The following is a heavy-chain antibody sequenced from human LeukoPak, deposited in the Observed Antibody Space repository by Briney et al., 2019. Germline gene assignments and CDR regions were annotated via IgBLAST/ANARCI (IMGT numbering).Heavy chain of an antibody. CDR3: AGGNWYIRGWS. CDR1: GDSVSNNTAV. D-gene: IGHD6-19*01. CDR2: TYYRSKWYN. V-gene: IGHV6-1*01. Sequence: SQTLSLTCGISGDSVSNNTAVWNWIRQSPSRGLEWLGRTYYRSKWYNDYAVSVKSRITINPDTSKNQFSLQLNSVTPEDTAVYYCAGGNWYIRGWSWGQGILVTVSS. J-gene: IGHJ5*02.